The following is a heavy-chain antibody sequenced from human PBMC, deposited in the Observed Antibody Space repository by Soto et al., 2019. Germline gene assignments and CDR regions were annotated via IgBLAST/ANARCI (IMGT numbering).Heavy chain of an antibody. V-gene: IGHV2-5*02. J-gene: IGHJ6*02. CDR3: VRSLGGRDCLQYSSSHFPGGLDL. D-gene: IGHD2-21*02. CDR1: GFSLNTGGLG. Sequence: QITLKESGPTLVKPTQTLTLTCTFSGFSLNTGGLGVGWIRQPPGKALEWLALIYWDYDKRYNPSLKSRLTLPRDTYKTLVALTIHNMDPVDAGTYYCVRSLGGRDCLQYSSSHFPGGLDLWGPGTTVTVSS. CDR2: IYWDYDK.